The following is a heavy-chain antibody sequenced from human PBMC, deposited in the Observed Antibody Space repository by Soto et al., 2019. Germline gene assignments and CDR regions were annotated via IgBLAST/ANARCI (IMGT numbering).Heavy chain of an antibody. CDR1: GGSFSGYY. J-gene: IGHJ6*03. D-gene: IGHD3-10*01. CDR2: INHSGST. V-gene: IGHV4-34*01. Sequence: SETLSLTCAVYGGSFSGYYWSWIRQPPGKGLEWIGEINHSGSTNYNPSLKSRVTISVDTSKNQFSLKLSSVTAADTAVYYCARGRGRVTMVRAPYYMDVWGKGTTVTV. CDR3: ARGRGRVTMVRAPYYMDV.